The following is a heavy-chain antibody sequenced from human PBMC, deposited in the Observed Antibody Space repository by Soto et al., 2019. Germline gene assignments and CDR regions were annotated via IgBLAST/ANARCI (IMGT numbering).Heavy chain of an antibody. V-gene: IGHV1-3*01. J-gene: IGHJ6*02. CDR1: GYTFTSYA. D-gene: IGHD3-3*01. CDR3: ALTGDGLRFLSYPYYYYGMDV. Sequence: ASVKVSCKASGYTFTSYAMHWVRQAPGQRLEWMGWINAGNGNTKYSQKFQGRVTITRDTSASTAYMELSSLRSEDTAVYYCALTGDGLRFLSYPYYYYGMDVWGQGTTVTVSS. CDR2: INAGNGNT.